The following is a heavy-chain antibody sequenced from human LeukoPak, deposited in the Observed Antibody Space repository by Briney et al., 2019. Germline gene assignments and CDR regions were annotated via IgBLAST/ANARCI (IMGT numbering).Heavy chain of an antibody. CDR1: GYTFTSYG. CDR3: ARDAAWFGELLYPY. Sequence: ASVKVSCKASGYTFTSYGISWVRQAPGQGLEWMGWISAYNGNTNYAQKLQGRVTMTTDTSTSTAYMELRSLRSDDTAVYYCARDAAWFGELLYPYWGQGTLVTVSS. V-gene: IGHV1-18*01. D-gene: IGHD3-10*01. CDR2: ISAYNGNT. J-gene: IGHJ4*02.